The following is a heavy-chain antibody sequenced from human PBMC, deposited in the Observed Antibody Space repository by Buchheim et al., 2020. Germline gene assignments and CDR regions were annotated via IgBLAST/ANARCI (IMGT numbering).Heavy chain of an antibody. CDR3: AKEFRITMIVVGDAFDI. Sequence: QVQLVESGGGVVQPGRSLRLSCAASGLTFSSYGMHWVRQAPGKGLEWVAVISYDGSNKYYADSVKGRFTISRDNSKNTLYLQMNSLRAEDTAVYYCAKEFRITMIVVGDAFDIWGQGT. CDR1: GLTFSSYG. D-gene: IGHD3-22*01. CDR2: ISYDGSNK. V-gene: IGHV3-30*18. J-gene: IGHJ3*02.